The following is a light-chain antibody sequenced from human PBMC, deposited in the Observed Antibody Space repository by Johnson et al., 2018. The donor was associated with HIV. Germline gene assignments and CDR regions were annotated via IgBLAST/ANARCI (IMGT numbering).Light chain of an antibody. J-gene: IGLJ1*01. V-gene: IGLV1-51*01. Sequence: QSVLTQPPSVSAAPGQKVTISCSGSSSNIGNNYVSWYQQLPGTAPKLLIYDNNKRPSGIPDRFSGSKSGTSATLGITGLQTGDEADYYCGTWVSSLSASFGTGTKVTVL. CDR1: SSNIGNNY. CDR2: DNN. CDR3: GTWVSSLSAS.